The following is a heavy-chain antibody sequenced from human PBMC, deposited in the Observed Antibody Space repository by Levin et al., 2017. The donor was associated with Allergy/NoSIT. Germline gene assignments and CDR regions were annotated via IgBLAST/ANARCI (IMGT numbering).Heavy chain of an antibody. CDR2: ISWSSGLI. V-gene: IGHV3-9*01. D-gene: IGHD6-13*01. J-gene: IGHJ4*02. Sequence: GGSLRLSCVASGFQFDDHAMHWVRQAPGKDLEWVSGISWSSGLIGYADSVKGRFTISRDNAQNSLYLQMNSLRTEDTALYYCAKDFKTAGGDAHFDYWGQGTLVTVSS. CDR3: AKDFKTAGGDAHFDY. CDR1: GFQFDDHA.